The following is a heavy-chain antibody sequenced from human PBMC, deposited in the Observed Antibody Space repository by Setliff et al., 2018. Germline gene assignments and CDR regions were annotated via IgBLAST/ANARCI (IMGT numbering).Heavy chain of an antibody. CDR1: GFAFNNYP. J-gene: IGHJ4*02. Sequence: PGGSLRLSCAASGFAFNNYPMGWVRQAPGRGLEWVAVISYDGSNKYYTDSVKGRFTISRDNSKNTLYLQMNGLRAEDTAVYYCAREPFPYYFDYWGQGTLVTVS. V-gene: IGHV3-30*10. CDR3: AREPFPYYFDY. CDR2: ISYDGSNK.